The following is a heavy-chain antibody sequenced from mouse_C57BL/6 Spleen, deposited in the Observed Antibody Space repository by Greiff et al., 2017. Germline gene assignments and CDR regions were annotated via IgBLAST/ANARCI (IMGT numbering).Heavy chain of an antibody. CDR2: ISDGGSYT. V-gene: IGHV5-4*01. D-gene: IGHD2-1*01. CDR3: ARDGNYWTWFAY. Sequence: EVKLVESGGGLVKPGGSLKLSCAASGFTFSSYAMSWVRQTPEKRLEWVATISDGGSYTYYPDNVKGRFTISRDNAKNNLYLQMSHLKSEDTAMYYCARDGNYWTWFAYWGQGTLVTVSA. J-gene: IGHJ3*01. CDR1: GFTFSSYA.